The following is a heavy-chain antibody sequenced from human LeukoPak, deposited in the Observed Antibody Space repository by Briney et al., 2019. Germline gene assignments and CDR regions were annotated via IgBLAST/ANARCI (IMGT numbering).Heavy chain of an antibody. J-gene: IGHJ4*02. D-gene: IGHD5-18*01. CDR1: GYTFTGYY. CDR3: ARWQRRDTALGFDY. Sequence: GASVKVSCKASGYTFTGYYMHWVRQAPGQGLEWMGWMNPNSGNTGYAQKFQGRVTMTRNTSISTAYMELSSLRSEDTAVYHCARWQRRDTALGFDYWGQGTLVTVSS. CDR2: MNPNSGNT. V-gene: IGHV1-8*02.